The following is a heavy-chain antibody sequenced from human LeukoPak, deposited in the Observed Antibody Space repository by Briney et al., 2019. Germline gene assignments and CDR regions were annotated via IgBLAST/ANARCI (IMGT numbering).Heavy chain of an antibody. CDR1: GYTFTSYY. V-gene: IGHV1-46*01. J-gene: IGHJ4*02. D-gene: IGHD3-16*02. Sequence: GASVKVSCKASGYTFTSYYMHWVRQAPGQGLEWMGIINPSGGSTSYAQKFQGRVTMTRDRSTSTVYMELSSLRSEDTAVYYCAREVWARATIYDYVWGSYRPYYFDYWGQGTLVTVSS. CDR3: AREVWARATIYDYVWGSYRPYYFDY. CDR2: INPSGGST.